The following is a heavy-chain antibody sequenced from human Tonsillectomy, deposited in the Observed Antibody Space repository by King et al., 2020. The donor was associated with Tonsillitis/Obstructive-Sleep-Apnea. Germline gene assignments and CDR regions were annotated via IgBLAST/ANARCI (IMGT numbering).Heavy chain of an antibody. V-gene: IGHV3-7*04. Sequence: VQLVESGGGLVQPGGSLRLSCAASGFTFNTYSMSWVRQDPGKGLEWVANIRLQGSEKYYVASVKGRFTISRDNAKNSLYLQMNSLRAEDTAVYFCAREYCSGGSCYRIFDCWGQGTLVSVSS. J-gene: IGHJ4*02. D-gene: IGHD2-15*01. CDR3: AREYCSGGSCYRIFDC. CDR2: IRLQGSEK. CDR1: GFTFNTYS.